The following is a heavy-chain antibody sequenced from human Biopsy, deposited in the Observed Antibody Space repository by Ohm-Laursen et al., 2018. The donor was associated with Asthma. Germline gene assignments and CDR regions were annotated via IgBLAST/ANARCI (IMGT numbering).Heavy chain of an antibody. CDR3: ARDYGGNSGYYYGMDV. J-gene: IGHJ6*02. CDR1: GFTFSSYP. Sequence: SLRLSCAASGFTFSSYPMNWVRQAPGKGLEWLSYINNSSSIIYYADSVKGRFTISRDNAKNSLFLQMNSLRDEDTAVYYCARDYGGNSGYYYGMDVWGQGTTVTVSS. CDR2: INNSSSII. D-gene: IGHD4-23*01. V-gene: IGHV3-48*02.